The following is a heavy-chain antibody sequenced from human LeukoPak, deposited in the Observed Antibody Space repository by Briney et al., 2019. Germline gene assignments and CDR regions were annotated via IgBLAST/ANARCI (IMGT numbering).Heavy chain of an antibody. J-gene: IGHJ3*01. Sequence: GGSLRLSCAASGFTFSDSAMTWVRQAPGEGLDWVSLISFSGANTYYADSVKGRFTISRDNSKDTLFLQMNSLRAEDTAIYYCTRDIQLSTWGLGTMVTVSS. D-gene: IGHD5-24*01. CDR1: GFTFSDSA. V-gene: IGHV3-23*01. CDR2: ISFSGANT. CDR3: TRDIQLST.